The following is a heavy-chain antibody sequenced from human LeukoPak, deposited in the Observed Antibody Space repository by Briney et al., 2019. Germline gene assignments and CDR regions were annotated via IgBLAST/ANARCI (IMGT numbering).Heavy chain of an antibody. Sequence: ASVKVSCKASGYTFTGYYIHWVRQAPGQGLEWMGWINPNTGGTNYAQKFQGRVTTTRDTSISTAYMELSRLRSDDTAIYYCARVRYFDSTVDYWGQGTLVTVSS. CDR2: INPNTGGT. CDR3: ARVRYFDSTVDY. CDR1: GYTFTGYY. D-gene: IGHD3-9*01. J-gene: IGHJ4*02. V-gene: IGHV1-2*02.